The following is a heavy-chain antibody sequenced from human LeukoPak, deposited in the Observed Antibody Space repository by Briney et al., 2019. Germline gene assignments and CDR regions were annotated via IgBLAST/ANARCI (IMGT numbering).Heavy chain of an antibody. CDR3: AKGLGLRYFDWLLSHY. V-gene: IGHV3-7*01. Sequence: GGSLRLSCAASGFPFSSYWMSWVRQAPGKGLEWVANIKQDGGEKFYVDSVKGRFTISRDNAKNSLYLQMNSLRAEDTAVYYCAKGLGLRYFDWLLSHYWGQGTLVTVSS. CDR2: IKQDGGEK. J-gene: IGHJ4*02. CDR1: GFPFSSYW. D-gene: IGHD3-9*01.